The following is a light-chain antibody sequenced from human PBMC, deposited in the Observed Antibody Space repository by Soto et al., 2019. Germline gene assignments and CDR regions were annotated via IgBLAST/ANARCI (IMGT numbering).Light chain of an antibody. CDR2: DAY. CDR3: QQSGTSPSWT. J-gene: IGKJ1*01. V-gene: IGKV3-20*01. CDR1: QSVSSNQ. Sequence: EIVLTQSPDTVSLSPGEGATLSCRASQSVSSNQLAWYQHKPGQAPRLLIYDAYKRATGIPDRFSGRGSGTDFTLTISRLEPEDFGVYCCQQSGTSPSWTFGQGTKVEIK.